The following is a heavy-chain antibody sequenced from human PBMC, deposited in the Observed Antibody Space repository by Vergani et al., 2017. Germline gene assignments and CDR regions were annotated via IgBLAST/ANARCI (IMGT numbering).Heavy chain of an antibody. Sequence: QVQLVQSGAAFSNPPAPFSPSSLPFPSPFPPLSLPWVRQSPRQGLACLGIINPIGGTTSYAQKFQCRVTMTRDTSTSTVYMELSSLRSEDTAVYYCARAGDELLIDYWGQGTLVTVSS. CDR3: ARAGDELLIDY. D-gene: IGHD2-15*01. V-gene: IGHV1-46*01. J-gene: IGHJ4*02. CDR1: PSPFPPLS. CDR2: INPIGGTT.